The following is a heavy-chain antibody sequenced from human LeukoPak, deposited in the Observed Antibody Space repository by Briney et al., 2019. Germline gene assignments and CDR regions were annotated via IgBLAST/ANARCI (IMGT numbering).Heavy chain of an antibody. CDR3: ARDTLGYFDY. Sequence: HPGGSLRLSCAASGFTFSSYGMHWVRHAPGKGLEWVAVIWYDGSNKYYADSVKGRFTISRDNSKNTLYLQMNSLRAEDTAVYYCARDTLGYFDYWGQGTLVTVSS. CDR2: IWYDGSNK. J-gene: IGHJ4*02. V-gene: IGHV3-33*01. CDR1: GFTFSSYG.